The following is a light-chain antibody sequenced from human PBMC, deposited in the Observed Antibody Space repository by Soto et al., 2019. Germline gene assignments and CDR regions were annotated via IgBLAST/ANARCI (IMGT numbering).Light chain of an antibody. Sequence: DIQMTQSPSTLSASVGDRVTITCRPSQSVSTWLAWYQQKPGEAPNLLIYEAPRLQSGVPSRLSGSASGREFTLTITNLQPDDVATYYCQQYNDHQWTFGQGTKVDIK. J-gene: IGKJ1*01. CDR3: QQYNDHQWT. CDR1: QSVSTW. CDR2: EAP. V-gene: IGKV1-5*01.